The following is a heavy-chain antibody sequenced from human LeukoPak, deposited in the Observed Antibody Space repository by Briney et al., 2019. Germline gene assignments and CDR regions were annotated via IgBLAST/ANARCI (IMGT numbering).Heavy chain of an antibody. J-gene: IGHJ6*03. CDR1: GGSISSYY. CDR3: ARILTGYYKGYYYYYMDV. V-gene: IGHV4-59*01. D-gene: IGHD3-9*01. CDR2: IYYSGST. Sequence: SETLSLTCTVSGGSISSYYWSWIRQPPGKGLEWIGYIYYSGSTNYNPSLKSRVTISVDTSKNQFSLKLSSVTAADTAVYYCARILTGYYKGYYYYYMDVWGKGTTVTISS.